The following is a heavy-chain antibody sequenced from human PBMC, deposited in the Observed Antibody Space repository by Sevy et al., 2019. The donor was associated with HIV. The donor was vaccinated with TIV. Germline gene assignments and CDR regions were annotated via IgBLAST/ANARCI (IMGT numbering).Heavy chain of an antibody. CDR1: GFTFSTYA. D-gene: IGHD3-10*01. CDR3: ERDPLFCSGSGIHYRFYYGMDV. J-gene: IGHJ6*02. CDR2: ILYDGTEK. V-gene: IGHV3-33*01. Sequence: GGSLRLSCAASGFTFSTYAMHWVRQAPGKGLEWVAVILYDGTEKYYANSVKGQFTVTRDNTKKTLYLQMNSLRVEDTAVYYCERDPLFCSGSGIHYRFYYGMDVWGQGTTVTVSS.